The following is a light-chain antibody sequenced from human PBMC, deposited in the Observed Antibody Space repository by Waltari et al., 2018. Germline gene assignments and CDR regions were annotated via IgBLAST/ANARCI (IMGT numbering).Light chain of an antibody. CDR3: CSYAGSSSSTV. J-gene: IGLJ3*02. CDR2: EVS. CDR1: PSNIGDNHL. Sequence: QSALTQPASVSGSPGQSITIYCTGTPSNIGDNHLVSWYPQHPAKAPKVIIYEVSKRPSGVSNRFSGSKSDNTASLTISGVQAEDEADYYCCSYAGSSSSTVFGGGTKVTAL. V-gene: IGLV2-23*02.